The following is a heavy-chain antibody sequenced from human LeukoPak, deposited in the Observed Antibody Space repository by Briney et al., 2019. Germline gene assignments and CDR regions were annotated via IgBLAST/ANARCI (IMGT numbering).Heavy chain of an antibody. V-gene: IGHV4-30-4*01. J-gene: IGHJ4*02. D-gene: IGHD3-22*01. CDR3: AGGYDSSGYYFY. Sequence: PSETLSLTCTVSGGSICSGDYYWSWIRQPPGKGLEWIGYIYYSGSTYYNPSLKSRVTISVDTSKNQFSLKLSSVTAADTAVYYCAGGYDSSGYYFYWGQGTLVTVSS. CDR1: GGSICSGDYY. CDR2: IYYSGST.